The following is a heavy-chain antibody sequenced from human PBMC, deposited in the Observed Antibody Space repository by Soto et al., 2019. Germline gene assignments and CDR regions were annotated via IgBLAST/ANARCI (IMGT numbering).Heavy chain of an antibody. V-gene: IGHV1-8*01. CDR2: MNPISGNT. CDR3: VRIFGPDILTGYHITFEY. Sequence: QVRLVQSGAEVKKPGASVKVSCKTSGYTFTNYDINWVRQATGQGLEWKGWMNPISGNTGYAQKFQGRVTMTRNTSISTAYMELSSLRSEDTAVYYCVRIFGPDILTGYHITFEYWGQGTLVTVSP. D-gene: IGHD3-9*01. J-gene: IGHJ4*02. CDR1: GYTFTNYD.